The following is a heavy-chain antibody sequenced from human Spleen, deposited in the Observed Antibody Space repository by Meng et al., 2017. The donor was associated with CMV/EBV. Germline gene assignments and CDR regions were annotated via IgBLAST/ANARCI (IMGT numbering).Heavy chain of an antibody. CDR3: AREDLIMGGYFYYYLMDV. V-gene: IGHV1-2*02. CDR1: GYTFSEYY. J-gene: IGHJ6*02. Sequence: ASVKVSCKASGYTFSEYYIHWVRQAPGHGLEWMGGINPNTGDPKYAQKFEGRVTMTRDTSIGTAYMELSSLRSDDSALYFCAREDLIMGGYFYYYLMDVWGQGTTVTVSS. CDR2: INPNTGDP. D-gene: IGHD1-26*01.